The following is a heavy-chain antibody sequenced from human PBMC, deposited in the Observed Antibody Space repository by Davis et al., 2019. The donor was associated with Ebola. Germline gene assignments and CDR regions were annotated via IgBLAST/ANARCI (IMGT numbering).Heavy chain of an antibody. Sequence: GESLKISCAASGFTFDDYTMHWVRQAPGKGLEWVSLINWDGGSTYFADSVKGRFTISRHNSKNTLYLQMSSLRKEDTALYYCARVFDSWNSPAGYWGQGTLVTVSS. J-gene: IGHJ4*02. CDR3: ARVFDSWNSPAGY. V-gene: IGHV3-43*01. D-gene: IGHD3-3*01. CDR2: INWDGGST. CDR1: GFTFDDYT.